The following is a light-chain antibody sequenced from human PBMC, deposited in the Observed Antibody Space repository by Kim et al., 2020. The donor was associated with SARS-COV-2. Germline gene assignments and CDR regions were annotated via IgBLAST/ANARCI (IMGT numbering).Light chain of an antibody. V-gene: IGLV2-14*03. CDR3: SSYTTSNTLV. Sequence: GQSITIACTGTSSDVGAYDSVSWYQQHPGKAPKVMIYDVSNRPSGVSNRFSGSKSGNTASRTISGLQAEDEADYYCSSYTTSNTLVFGGGTQLTVL. CDR2: DVS. J-gene: IGLJ2*01. CDR1: SSDVGAYDS.